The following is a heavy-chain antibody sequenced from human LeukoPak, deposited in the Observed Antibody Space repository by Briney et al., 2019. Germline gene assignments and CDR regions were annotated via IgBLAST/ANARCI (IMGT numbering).Heavy chain of an antibody. CDR1: GFTFSSYS. Sequence: SGGSLRLSCAASGFTFSSYSMNWVRQAPGKGLEWISYISSSSSAIYYADSVKGRFTISRDNATNSLYLQMNSLRDEDTAVYYCVRDRFYSFDYWGQGTLVTVSS. V-gene: IGHV3-48*02. J-gene: IGHJ4*02. CDR2: ISSSSSAI. CDR3: VRDRFYSFDY.